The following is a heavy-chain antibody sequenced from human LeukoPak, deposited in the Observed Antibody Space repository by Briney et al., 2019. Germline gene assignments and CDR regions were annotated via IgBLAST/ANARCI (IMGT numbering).Heavy chain of an antibody. V-gene: IGHV3-64D*06. D-gene: IGHD2-2*02. CDR2: ISRNGGST. CDR1: GFTFSSYA. J-gene: IGHJ4*02. Sequence: GGSLRLSCAASGFTFSSYAMHWVRQAPGKGLEYVSTISRNGGSTYYADSVKGRFTISRDNSKNTLHFQMSSLRPEDTAVYYCVKSPATIYTFDYWGQGALVTVSS. CDR3: VKSPATIYTFDY.